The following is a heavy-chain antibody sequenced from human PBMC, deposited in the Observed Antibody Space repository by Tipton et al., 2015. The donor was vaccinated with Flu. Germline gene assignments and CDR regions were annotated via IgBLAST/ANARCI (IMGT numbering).Heavy chain of an antibody. CDR2: ISSNGGST. CDR1: GFTFSSYA. CDR3: ARYSLVVGECDY. D-gene: IGHD1-26*01. J-gene: IGHJ4*02. Sequence: SLRLSCAASGFTFSSYAMHWVRQAPGKGLEYVSAISSNGGSTYYANSVKGRFTISRDNSKNTLYLQMGSLRAEDMAVSYCARYSLVVGECDYWGQGTLVTVSS. V-gene: IGHV3-64*01.